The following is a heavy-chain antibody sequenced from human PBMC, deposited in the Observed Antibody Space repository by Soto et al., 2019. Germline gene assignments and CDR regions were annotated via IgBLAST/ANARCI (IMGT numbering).Heavy chain of an antibody. D-gene: IGHD3-3*01. Sequence: PGGSLRLSCAASGFIFSSYTMNWVRQAPGKGLEWVSSISKTSSTISYADAVKGRFTVSRDNARNSMSLQMDGLRVEDTAVYYCARAIFKSVYVPDHWGQGTLVTVSS. CDR2: ISKTSSTI. J-gene: IGHJ4*02. CDR3: ARAIFKSVYVPDH. V-gene: IGHV3-21*01. CDR1: GFIFSSYT.